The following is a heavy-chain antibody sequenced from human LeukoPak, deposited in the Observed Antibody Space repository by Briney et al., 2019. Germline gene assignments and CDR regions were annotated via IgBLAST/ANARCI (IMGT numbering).Heavy chain of an antibody. J-gene: IGHJ4*02. CDR3: AKEGTWGAVRGVIRFDY. D-gene: IGHD3-10*01. CDR1: GFTFSSYW. CDR2: INSDGSST. Sequence: GGSLRLSCAASGFTFSSYWMHWVRQAPGKGLVWVSRINSDGSSTSYADSVKGRFTISRDNSKNTLYLQMNSLRAEDTAVYYCAKEGTWGAVRGVIRFDYWGQGTLVTVSS. V-gene: IGHV3-74*01.